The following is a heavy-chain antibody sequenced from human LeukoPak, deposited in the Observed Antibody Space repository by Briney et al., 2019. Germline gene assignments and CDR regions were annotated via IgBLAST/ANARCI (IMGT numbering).Heavy chain of an antibody. Sequence: PSQTLSLTCTVSGGSISSGSYYWSWIRQPAGKGLEWIGRIYTSGSTNYNPSLKSRVTISVDTSKNQFSLKLSSVTAADTAVYYCARHDLVATIDYWGQGTLVTVSS. D-gene: IGHD5-12*01. CDR3: ARHDLVATIDY. CDR2: IYTSGST. J-gene: IGHJ4*02. V-gene: IGHV4-61*02. CDR1: GGSISSGSYY.